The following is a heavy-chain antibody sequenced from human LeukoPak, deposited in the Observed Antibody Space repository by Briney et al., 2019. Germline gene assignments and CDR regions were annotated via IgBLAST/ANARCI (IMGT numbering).Heavy chain of an antibody. Sequence: PGGSLRLSCAASGLTFTTYSMNWVRQAPGKGLEWVSVIYSGGTTYYADSVKGRFTISRDNSKNTLYLQMNSLRAEDTAVYYCARGRRDGYNLGYWGQGTLVTVSS. J-gene: IGHJ4*02. CDR3: ARGRRDGYNLGY. V-gene: IGHV3-53*01. D-gene: IGHD5-24*01. CDR2: IYSGGTT. CDR1: GLTFTTYS.